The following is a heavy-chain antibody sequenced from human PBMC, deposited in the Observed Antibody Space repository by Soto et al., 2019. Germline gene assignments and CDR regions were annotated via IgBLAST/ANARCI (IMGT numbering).Heavy chain of an antibody. J-gene: IGHJ6*02. CDR3: ARIVLRYFDWTRNYGKDV. V-gene: IGHV4-34*01. D-gene: IGHD3-9*01. CDR2: INHSGST. Sequence: SETLSLSCAVYGGSFSGYYWSWIRQPPGKGLEWIGEINHSGSTNYNPSLKSRVTISVDTSKNQFSLKLSSVTAADTAVYYCARIVLRYFDWTRNYGKDVWGQGTTVTIS. CDR1: GGSFSGYY.